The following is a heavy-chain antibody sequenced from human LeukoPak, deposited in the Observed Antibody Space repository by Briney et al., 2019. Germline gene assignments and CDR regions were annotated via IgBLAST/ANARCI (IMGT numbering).Heavy chain of an antibody. Sequence: SETLSLTCTVSIGSISNYYWSWIRQPPGKGLEWIGYISYSGSTKYNPSLKSRVTISIDPSKTQFSLKLTSVTAADTAVYYCSRRGYDDMDVWGQGTTVTVSS. CDR2: ISYSGST. D-gene: IGHD2-15*01. J-gene: IGHJ6*02. V-gene: IGHV4-59*08. CDR1: IGSISNYY. CDR3: SRRGYDDMDV.